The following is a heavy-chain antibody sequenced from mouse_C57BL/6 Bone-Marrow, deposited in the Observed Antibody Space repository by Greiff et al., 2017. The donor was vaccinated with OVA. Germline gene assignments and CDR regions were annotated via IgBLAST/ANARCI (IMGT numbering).Heavy chain of an antibody. Sequence: QVQLQQSGAELVRPGTSVKMSCKASGYTFTNYWIGWAKQRPGHGLEWIGDIYPGGGYTNYNEKFKGKATLTADKSSSTAYMQFSSLTSEDSAIYYCARQDDYWYFDVWGTGTTVTVSS. D-gene: IGHD2-3*01. CDR2: IYPGGGYT. CDR1: GYTFTNYW. CDR3: ARQDDYWYFDV. J-gene: IGHJ1*03. V-gene: IGHV1-63*01.